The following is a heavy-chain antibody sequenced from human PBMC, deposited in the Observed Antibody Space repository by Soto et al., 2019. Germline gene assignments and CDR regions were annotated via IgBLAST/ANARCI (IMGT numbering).Heavy chain of an antibody. J-gene: IGHJ4*02. V-gene: IGHV1-2*02. CDR2: INPTSGGT. CDR1: GYTFPGNY. D-gene: IGHD2-2*01. CDR3: ARGYCSSSGCSHYFDY. Sequence: ASVKVSCKASGYTFPGNYMHWVRQAPGQGLEWMALINPTSGGTNYAQKFQGRVTMTWDTSISTAYMELSRLRSDDTAIYYRARGYCSSSGCSHYFDYWGQGTLVTVYS.